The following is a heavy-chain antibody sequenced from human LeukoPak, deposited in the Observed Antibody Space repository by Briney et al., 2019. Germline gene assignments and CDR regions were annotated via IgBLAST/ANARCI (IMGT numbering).Heavy chain of an antibody. J-gene: IGHJ3*02. V-gene: IGHV4-38-2*02. Sequence: SETLSLTCTVSGYSISSGYYWGWIRQPPGKGLEWIGSFYHSGSSYYNPSLKSRVTISVDTSKNQFSLRLSSVTAADTAVYYCARDLVTVTKGFDIWGQGTMVSVSS. CDR1: GYSISSGYY. D-gene: IGHD4-17*01. CDR2: FYHSGSS. CDR3: ARDLVTVTKGFDI.